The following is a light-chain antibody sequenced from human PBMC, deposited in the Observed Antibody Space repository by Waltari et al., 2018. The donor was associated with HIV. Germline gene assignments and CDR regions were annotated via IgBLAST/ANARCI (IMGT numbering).Light chain of an antibody. V-gene: IGLV2-14*03. CDR3: ASNRLDYTLI. CDR1: STDSRFYQY. Sequence: QSALTQPASVSGFLGQSINISCTGISTDSRFYQYVSWYQQHPGKIPRLIIFDINNRPSGVSDHFSGSRSGNSASLTFSGLQSGDEAYYYCASNRLDYTLIFGGGTKLTVL. CDR2: DIN. J-gene: IGLJ2*01.